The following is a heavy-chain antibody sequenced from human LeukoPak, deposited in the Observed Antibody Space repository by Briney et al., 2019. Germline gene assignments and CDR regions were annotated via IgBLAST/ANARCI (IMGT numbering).Heavy chain of an antibody. J-gene: IGHJ6*02. D-gene: IGHD5-24*01. CDR1: GINFRWFL. CDR2: KKQDGSEK. Sequence: GSLRLSLAASGINFRWFLVRLVRQAPGKGLGLGANKKQDGSEKYYVDSVKGRFTISRDNAKNSLYLQMNSLRAEDTAVYYCARALGRLQPYYYYYGMDVWGQGTTVTVSS. CDR3: ARALGRLQPYYYYYGMDV. V-gene: IGHV3-7*01.